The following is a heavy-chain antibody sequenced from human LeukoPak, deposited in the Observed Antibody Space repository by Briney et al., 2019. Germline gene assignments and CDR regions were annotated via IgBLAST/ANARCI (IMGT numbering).Heavy chain of an antibody. J-gene: IGHJ1*01. CDR1: GGTFSSYA. Sequence: ASVKVSCKASGGTFSSYAISWVRQAPGQGLEWMGIINPSGGSTSYAQKFQGRVTMTRDTSTSTVYMELSSLRSEDTAVYYCARVGYGSSWYLGYSQHWGQGTLVTVSS. D-gene: IGHD6-13*01. CDR3: ARVGYGSSWYLGYSQH. V-gene: IGHV1-46*01. CDR2: INPSGGST.